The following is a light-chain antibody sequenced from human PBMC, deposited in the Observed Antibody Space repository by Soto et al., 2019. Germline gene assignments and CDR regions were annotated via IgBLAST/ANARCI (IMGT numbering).Light chain of an antibody. CDR2: DDS. CDR3: QVWDSSSDHVV. CDR1: NIGSKS. Sequence: SSELTQPPSVSVAPGQTARITCGGNNIGSKSVHWFQQKPGQAPVLVVYDDSDRPSGIPERFSGSNSGNTATLTISRVDTGDEADFYCQVWDSSSDHVVFGGGTKVTVL. J-gene: IGLJ2*01. V-gene: IGLV3-21*02.